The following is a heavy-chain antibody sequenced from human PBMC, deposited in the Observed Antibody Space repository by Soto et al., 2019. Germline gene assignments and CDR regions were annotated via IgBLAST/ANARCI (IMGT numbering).Heavy chain of an antibody. J-gene: IGHJ4*02. CDR3: AKTRTIDY. CDR2: ISASGDTT. CDR1: GFTFPAYA. V-gene: IGHV3-23*01. D-gene: IGHD1-7*01. Sequence: GSLRLSCSTSGFTFPAYAMSWVRQAPGKGLEWVSAISASGDTTYYADSVKGRFTISRDNSKNTLYLQMNSLRAEDTAVYYCAKTRTIDYWGQGALVTVSS.